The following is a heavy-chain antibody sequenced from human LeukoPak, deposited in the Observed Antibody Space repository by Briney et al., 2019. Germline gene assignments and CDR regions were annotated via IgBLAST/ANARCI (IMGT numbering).Heavy chain of an antibody. V-gene: IGHV4-39*07. CDR2: IYYSGST. Sequence: PSETLSLTCTVSGGSISSSSYYWGWIRQPPGKGLEWIGSIYYSGSTYYNPSLKSRVTISVDTSKNQFSLKLSSVTAADTAVYYCARGEYYGVPAATWWFDPWGQGTLVTVSS. CDR3: ARGEYYGVPAATWWFDP. J-gene: IGHJ5*02. CDR1: GGSISSSSYY. D-gene: IGHD2-2*01.